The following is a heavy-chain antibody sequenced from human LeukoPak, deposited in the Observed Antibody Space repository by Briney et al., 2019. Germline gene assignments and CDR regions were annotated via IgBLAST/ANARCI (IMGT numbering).Heavy chain of an antibody. J-gene: IGHJ4*02. V-gene: IGHV3-21*01. D-gene: IGHD3-10*01. CDR1: GFTFSSYS. CDR2: ISSSSSYI. Sequence: PGGSLRLSCAASGFTFSSYSMNWVRQAPGKGLEWVSSISSSSSYIYYADSVKGRFTISRDDAKNSLYLQMNSLRAEDTAVYYCARHYYGSGSYFDYWGQGTLVTVPS. CDR3: ARHYYGSGSYFDY.